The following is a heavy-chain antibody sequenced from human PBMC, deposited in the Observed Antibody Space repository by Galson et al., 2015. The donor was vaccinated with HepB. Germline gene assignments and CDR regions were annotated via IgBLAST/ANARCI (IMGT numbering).Heavy chain of an antibody. J-gene: IGHJ6*03. Sequence: SLRLSCAASGFTFSSYAMHWVRQAPGKGLEYVSAISSNGGSTYYADSVKGRFTISRDNSKNTLYLQMSSLRAEDTAVYYCVRTYYDFWSGPPYMDVWGKGTTVTVSS. CDR3: VRTYYDFWSGPPYMDV. D-gene: IGHD3-3*01. V-gene: IGHV3-64D*06. CDR2: ISSNGGST. CDR1: GFTFSSYA.